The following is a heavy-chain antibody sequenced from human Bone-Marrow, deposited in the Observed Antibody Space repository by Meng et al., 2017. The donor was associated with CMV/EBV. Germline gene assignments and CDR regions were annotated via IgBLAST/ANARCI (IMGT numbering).Heavy chain of an antibody. D-gene: IGHD1-26*01. CDR2: IKSKTSGGTT. V-gene: IGHV3-15*01. CDR3: AKDYLEWELGG. Sequence: GESLKISCAASGFTLSNAWMNWVRQAPGKGLEWVGRIKSKTSGGTTDYAAPVKGRFTISRDDSENTLYLQMNSLRAEDTAVYYCAKDYLEWELGGWGQGTLVTVSS. J-gene: IGHJ4*02. CDR1: GFTLSNAW.